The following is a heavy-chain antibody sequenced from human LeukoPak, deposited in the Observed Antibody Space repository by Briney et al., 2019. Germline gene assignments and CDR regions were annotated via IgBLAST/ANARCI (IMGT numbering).Heavy chain of an antibody. Sequence: ASVKVSCKASGGTLNSYAFSWVRQAPGQGLEWMGGTIAIFGTPNYAQRFQDRVSITKDESTNTVYMELSNLRSDDTAVYYCAREDYYGSGSNNWFDPWGQGTLVTVSS. CDR1: GGTLNSYA. V-gene: IGHV1-69*05. CDR3: AREDYYGSGSNNWFDP. CDR2: TIAIFGTP. J-gene: IGHJ5*02. D-gene: IGHD3-10*01.